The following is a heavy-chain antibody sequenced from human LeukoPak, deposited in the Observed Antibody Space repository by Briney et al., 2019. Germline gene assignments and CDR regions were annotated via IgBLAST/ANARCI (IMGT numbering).Heavy chain of an antibody. Sequence: GGSLRLSCAASGFTFSSYGMHWVRQAPGKGLEWVAFIRYDGSNKYYADSVKGRFTISRDNSKNTLYLQMNSLRAEDTAVYYCAKVQGYYDFFDYWGQGTLVTVSS. D-gene: IGHD3-22*01. J-gene: IGHJ4*02. CDR2: IRYDGSNK. CDR1: GFTFSSYG. CDR3: AKVQGYYDFFDY. V-gene: IGHV3-30*02.